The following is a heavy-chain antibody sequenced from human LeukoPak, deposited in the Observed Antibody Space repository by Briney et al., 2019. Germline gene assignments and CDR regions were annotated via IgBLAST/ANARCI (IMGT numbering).Heavy chain of an antibody. J-gene: IGHJ6*03. Sequence: SETLSLTCTVSGGSISSYYWSWIRRPPGKGLEWIAYIYYSGSTNYNPSLKSRVTISVDTSKNQFSLKLRSVTAADTAVYYCVRTTEGGYTYDYFYYYYMDVWGKGTTVTISS. CDR3: VRTTEGGYTYDYFYYYYMDV. CDR2: IYYSGST. V-gene: IGHV4-59*01. CDR1: GGSISSYY. D-gene: IGHD5-18*01.